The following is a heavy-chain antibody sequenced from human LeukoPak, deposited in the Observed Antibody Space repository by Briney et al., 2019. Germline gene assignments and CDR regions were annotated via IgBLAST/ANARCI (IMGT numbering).Heavy chain of an antibody. J-gene: IGHJ4*02. CDR3: ARAALGVWFGEPLGGPTEY. V-gene: IGHV1-2*02. CDR2: INPSSGGT. Sequence: ASVKVSCKASGYTFTGYYIHWVRQAPGQGLEWMGWINPSSGGTYYAQSFQGRVTMTRDTSISTAYMELSRLRSDDTAVYYCARAALGVWFGEPLGGPTEYWGQGTLVTDSS. D-gene: IGHD3-10*01. CDR1: GYTFTGYY.